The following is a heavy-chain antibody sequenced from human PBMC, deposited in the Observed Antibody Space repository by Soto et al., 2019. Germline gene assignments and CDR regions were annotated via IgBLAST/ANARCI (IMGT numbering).Heavy chain of an antibody. Sequence: EVQLLESGGGLVQPGGSLRLSCAASGFTFNTYVMNWVRQAPGKGLEWVSTISYSADKTHYADSVKGRFTISRDNSRDPLFLKMNSLRADDAAVYYCARRARTATTNWGAFDVWGQGTMVTVSS. V-gene: IGHV3-23*01. D-gene: IGHD1-7*01. CDR3: ARRARTATTNWGAFDV. J-gene: IGHJ3*01. CDR1: GFTFNTYV. CDR2: ISYSADKT.